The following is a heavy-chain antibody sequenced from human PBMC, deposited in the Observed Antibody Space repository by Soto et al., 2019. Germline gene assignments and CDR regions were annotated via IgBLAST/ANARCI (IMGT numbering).Heavy chain of an antibody. D-gene: IGHD3-22*01. Sequence: LRLSCAASGFTFSSYEMNWVRQAPGKGLEWVSYISSSGTTIYYADSVKGRFTISRDNAKNSLYLQMNSLRAEDTAVYYCARGDSSGYYSSYYGMDVWGQGTTVTVSS. CDR2: ISSSGTTI. V-gene: IGHV3-48*03. CDR3: ARGDSSGYYSSYYGMDV. CDR1: GFTFSSYE. J-gene: IGHJ6*02.